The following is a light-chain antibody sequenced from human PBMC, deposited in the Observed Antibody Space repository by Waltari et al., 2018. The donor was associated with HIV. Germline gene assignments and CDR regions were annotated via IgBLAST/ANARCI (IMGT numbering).Light chain of an antibody. Sequence: EIVLTQSPGTLSLSPGERAXXXCRASQSVSSSYLAGYQQKPGQAPRLLIYGASSRATGIPDRFSGSGSGTDFTLTISRLEPEDFAVYYCQQYGSSPWTFGQGTKVEIK. J-gene: IGKJ1*01. V-gene: IGKV3-20*01. CDR2: GAS. CDR3: QQYGSSPWT. CDR1: QSVSSSY.